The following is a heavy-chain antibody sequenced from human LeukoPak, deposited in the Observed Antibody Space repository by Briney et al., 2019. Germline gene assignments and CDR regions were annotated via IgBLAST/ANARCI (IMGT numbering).Heavy chain of an antibody. CDR2: IYYSGST. D-gene: IGHD2-2*01. V-gene: IGHV4-31*03. J-gene: IGHJ4*02. CDR3: ARGSLVSPLDY. Sequence: PSETLSLTCTVSGGSISSGGYYWSWIRQHPGKGLEWIGYIYYSGSTYYNPSLKSRVTISVDTSKNQFSLKLSSVTAADTAVYYCARGSLVSPLDYWGQGTLVTVSS. CDR1: GGSISSGGYY.